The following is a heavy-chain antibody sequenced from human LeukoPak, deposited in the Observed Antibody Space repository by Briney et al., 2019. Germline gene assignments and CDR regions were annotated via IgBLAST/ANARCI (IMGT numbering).Heavy chain of an antibody. CDR3: ARYYNNNPFDY. Sequence: ASVKVSCKASAYTFIGYYMHWVRQAPGQGLEWMGWINPNSGGTNYAQKFQGRVTMTRDTSISTAYMELSRLRSDDTAVYYCARYYNNNPFDYWGQGTLVTVSS. CDR1: AYTFIGYY. V-gene: IGHV1-2*02. CDR2: INPNSGGT. D-gene: IGHD4-11*01. J-gene: IGHJ4*02.